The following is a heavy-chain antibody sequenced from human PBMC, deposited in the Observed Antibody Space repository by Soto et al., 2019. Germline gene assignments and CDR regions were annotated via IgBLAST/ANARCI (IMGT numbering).Heavy chain of an antibody. CDR1: GGTFSSYA. CDR3: ASTRLLEWLRYYGMDV. Sequence: GASVKVSCKASGGTFSSYAISWVRQAPGQGLEWMGGIIPIFGTANYAQKFQGRVTITADKSTSTAYMELSSLRSEDTAVYYCASTRLLEWLRYYGMDVWGQGTTVTVSS. V-gene: IGHV1-69*06. D-gene: IGHD3-3*01. CDR2: IIPIFGTA. J-gene: IGHJ6*02.